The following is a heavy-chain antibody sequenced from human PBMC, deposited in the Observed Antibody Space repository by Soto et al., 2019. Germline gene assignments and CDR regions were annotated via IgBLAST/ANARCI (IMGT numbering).Heavy chain of an antibody. V-gene: IGHV3-23*01. Sequence: HPGGSLRLSCAASGFIFENFGMSWVRQAPGKGLEWISSISGSGFKKYYADYVKGRFTISRDNSKRTVYLGLNNLSSEDTAGYHCAKNQGVELVPLATVDWFDPWGQGSVVTVSS. J-gene: IGHJ5*02. CDR1: GFIFENFG. CDR3: AKNQGVELVPLATVDWFDP. D-gene: IGHD1-26*01. CDR2: ISGSGFKK.